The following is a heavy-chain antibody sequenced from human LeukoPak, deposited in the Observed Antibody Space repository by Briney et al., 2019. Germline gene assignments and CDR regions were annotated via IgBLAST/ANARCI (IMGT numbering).Heavy chain of an antibody. CDR1: GFTFSGYT. Sequence: GGSLRLSCAASGFTFSGYTMSWVRQAPGKGLEWVSSISGSGSSIYYADSVKGRFTISRDNSKNTLYLQMNSLRAEDTAVFYCAKGHHLGVVMGNYFDYWGQGTLVTVSS. J-gene: IGHJ4*02. V-gene: IGHV3-23*01. CDR2: ISGSGSSI. D-gene: IGHD3-3*01. CDR3: AKGHHLGVVMGNYFDY.